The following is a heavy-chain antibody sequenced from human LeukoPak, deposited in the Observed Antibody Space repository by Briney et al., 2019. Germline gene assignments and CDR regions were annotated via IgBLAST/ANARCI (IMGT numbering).Heavy chain of an antibody. J-gene: IGHJ4*02. V-gene: IGHV3-23*01. CDR3: ARRAGLSFDY. CDR2: ISGNGGTT. CDR1: GFTFSSYA. D-gene: IGHD6-19*01. Sequence: GGSLRLSCAASGFTFSSYAMSWVRQAPGTGLEWVSGISGNGGTTYYADSVKGRFTISRDNSKNTLYLQMNSLRAEDTAVYYCARRAGLSFDYWGQGALVTVSS.